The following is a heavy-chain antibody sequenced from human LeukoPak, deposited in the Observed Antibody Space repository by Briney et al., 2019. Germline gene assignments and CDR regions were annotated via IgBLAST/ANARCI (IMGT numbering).Heavy chain of an antibody. CDR3: AKRFGYFDY. J-gene: IGHJ4*02. CDR1: GFTFSSYA. D-gene: IGHD3-10*01. Sequence: PGGSLRLSCAASGFTFSSYAMHWVRQAPGKGLEWVAVISYDGSNKYYADSVKGRFTISRDNSKNTLYLQMNSLRAEDTAVYYCAKRFGYFDYWGQGTLVTVSS. V-gene: IGHV3-30-3*02. CDR2: ISYDGSNK.